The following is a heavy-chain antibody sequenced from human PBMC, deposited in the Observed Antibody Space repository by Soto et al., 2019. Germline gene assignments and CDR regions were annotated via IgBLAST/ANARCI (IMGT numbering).Heavy chain of an antibody. D-gene: IGHD3-10*01. J-gene: IGHJ3*02. V-gene: IGHV4-34*01. CDR3: ARGPIATMVRGVMGAFDI. Sequence: SETLSLTCAVYGGSFSGYYWSWIRQPPGKGLEWIGEINHSGSTNYNPSLESRVTISVDTSKNQFSLKLSSVTAADTAVYYCARGPIATMVRGVMGAFDIWGQGTMVTVSS. CDR2: INHSGST. CDR1: GGSFSGYY.